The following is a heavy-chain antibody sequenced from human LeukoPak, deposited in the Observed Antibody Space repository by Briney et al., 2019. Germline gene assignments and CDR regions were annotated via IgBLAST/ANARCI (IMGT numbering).Heavy chain of an antibody. Sequence: PGGSLRLSCAASGFTFSSYGMHWVRQAPGKGLEWVAVIWYDGSNKYYADSVKGRFTISRDNSKNTLYLQMNSLRAEDTAVYYCAKDRGIAVAGICDYWGQGTLVTVSS. CDR3: AKDRGIAVAGICDY. J-gene: IGHJ4*02. CDR1: GFTFSSYG. D-gene: IGHD6-19*01. CDR2: IWYDGSNK. V-gene: IGHV3-33*06.